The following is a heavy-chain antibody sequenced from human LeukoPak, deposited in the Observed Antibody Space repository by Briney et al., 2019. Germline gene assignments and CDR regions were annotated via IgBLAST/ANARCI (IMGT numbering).Heavy chain of an antibody. D-gene: IGHD5-12*01. V-gene: IGHV4-4*02. Sequence: SGTLSLTCTFSGVSMISSHWWSWARQPPGKGLEWIGEIYHTGTTNYASSLKSRITMSVDTSKNQFSLKLSSVTAADTAVYYCARSRQWLRPFDYWGQGTLVTVSS. J-gene: IGHJ4*02. CDR2: IYHTGTT. CDR3: ARSRQWLRPFDY. CDR1: GVSMISSHW.